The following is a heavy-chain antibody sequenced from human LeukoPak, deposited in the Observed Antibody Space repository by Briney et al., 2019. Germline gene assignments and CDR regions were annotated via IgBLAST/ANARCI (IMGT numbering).Heavy chain of an antibody. J-gene: IGHJ4*02. Sequence: GGSLRLSCAASGFTFSSYSMNWARQAPGKGLEWVSYISSGSGTINYADSVKGRFTISRDNTKNSLFLQMNSLRAEDSAVYYCAKPYCSGGSCYWFSAFDYWGQGTLVTVSS. D-gene: IGHD2-15*01. V-gene: IGHV3-48*04. CDR3: AKPYCSGGSCYWFSAFDY. CDR2: ISSGSGTI. CDR1: GFTFSSYS.